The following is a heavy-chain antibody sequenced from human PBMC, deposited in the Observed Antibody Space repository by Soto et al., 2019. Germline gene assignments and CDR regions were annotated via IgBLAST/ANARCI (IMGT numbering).Heavy chain of an antibody. J-gene: IGHJ3*02. D-gene: IGHD5-18*01. V-gene: IGHV4-4*07. CDR2: IYTSGST. CDR1: GGSISSYY. CDR3: ARYPRGTYSHGAFDI. Sequence: QVQLQESGPGLVKPSETLSLTCTVSGGSISSYYWSWIGQPAGKGLEWIGRIYTSGSTNYNPSLTSRVTMSVDTSKNQYYLRLSSVTASDTAVYYCARYPRGTYSHGAFDIGGQGTMVTVSS.